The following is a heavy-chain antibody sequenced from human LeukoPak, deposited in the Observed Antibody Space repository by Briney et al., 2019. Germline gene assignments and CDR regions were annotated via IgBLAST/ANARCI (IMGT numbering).Heavy chain of an antibody. V-gene: IGHV3-48*04. D-gene: IGHD1-26*01. CDR3: ARDYQPLGVVGATLDY. J-gene: IGHJ4*02. CDR1: GFTFSAYN. Sequence: GGAPRLSFAAPGFTFSAYNMKWGRQAPGEGLGGGLYISSSSSTIYYADSVKGRFTISRDNAKNSLYLQMNSLRAEDTAVYYCARDYQPLGVVGATLDYWGQGTLVTVSS. CDR2: ISSSSSTI.